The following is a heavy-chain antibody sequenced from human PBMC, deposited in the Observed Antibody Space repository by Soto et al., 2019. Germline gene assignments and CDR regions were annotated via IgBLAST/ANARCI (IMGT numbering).Heavy chain of an antibody. V-gene: IGHV3-23*01. J-gene: IGHJ4*02. CDR3: TKANRYCSGANCFTFDY. CDR2: FSSSGGGT. D-gene: IGHD2-15*01. Sequence: GGPLRLSCTASGLTFSNYAMSWVRQDRGKGLEWVSTFSSSGGGTYYADSVKGRFTISRDNSKNTLYLQMNSLRAEDTAVYYCTKANRYCSGANCFTFDYWGLGTLVTVSS. CDR1: GLTFSNYA.